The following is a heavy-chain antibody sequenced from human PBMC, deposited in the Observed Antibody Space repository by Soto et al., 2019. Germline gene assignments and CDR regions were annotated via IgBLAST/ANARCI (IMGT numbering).Heavy chain of an antibody. Sequence: EVQLGESGGGLVQPGGSLRLSCAGSALTASKNYMSWVRQPPGQGLEWVSVIYSGGTTYYADSVKDRFSISRDNSKSTLYLQMDNLRAGDTAVYYCARGGSGSDWDYYGMDVWGQGTTVTVSS. D-gene: IGHD3-10*01. CDR3: ARGGSGSDWDYYGMDV. J-gene: IGHJ6*02. CDR1: ALTASKNY. V-gene: IGHV3-66*01. CDR2: IYSGGTT.